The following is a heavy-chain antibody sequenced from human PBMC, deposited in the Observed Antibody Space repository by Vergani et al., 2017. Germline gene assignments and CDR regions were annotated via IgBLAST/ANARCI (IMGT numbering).Heavy chain of an antibody. CDR3: ARGYCSGGSCYRGYYYYYGMDV. J-gene: IGHJ6*02. CDR2: ISGSGGST. V-gene: IGHV3-23*01. D-gene: IGHD2-15*01. Sequence: EVQLLESGGGLVQPGGSLRLSCAASGFTFSSYAMSWVRQAPGKGLEWVSAISGSGGSTYYADSVKGRFTISRDNSKNTLYLQMNSLRAEDTAVYYCARGYCSGGSCYRGYYYYYGMDVWGQGTTVTVSS. CDR1: GFTFSSYA.